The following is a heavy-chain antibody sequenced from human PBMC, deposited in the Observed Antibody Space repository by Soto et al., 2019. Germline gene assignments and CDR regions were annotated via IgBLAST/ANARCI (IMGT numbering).Heavy chain of an antibody. CDR1: GGSFSGYY. CDR2: INHSGST. D-gene: IGHD3-3*01. Sequence: PSETLSLTCAVYGGSFSGYYWSWIRQPPGKGLEWIGEINHSGSTNYNPSLKSRVTISVDTSKNQFSLKLSSVTAADTAVYYCARGFSVLRFLEWTTPGGYWGQGTLVTVSS. CDR3: ARGFSVLRFLEWTTPGGY. V-gene: IGHV4-34*01. J-gene: IGHJ4*02.